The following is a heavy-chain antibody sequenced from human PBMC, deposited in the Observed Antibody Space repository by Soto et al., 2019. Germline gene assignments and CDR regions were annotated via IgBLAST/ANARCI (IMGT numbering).Heavy chain of an antibody. D-gene: IGHD3-10*01. CDR1: GGSFTTTTHY. Sequence: SETLSLTCTVSGGSFTTTTHYWGWVRQPPGNGLEWIGSIYYTGTTYYSPSLRSRATVSLDTPNNQVSLTMSSVTAADTAVYYCVRHGAFYYGTGKTFDYWGQGILVTVSS. CDR2: IYYTGTT. V-gene: IGHV4-39*01. J-gene: IGHJ4*02. CDR3: VRHGAFYYGTGKTFDY.